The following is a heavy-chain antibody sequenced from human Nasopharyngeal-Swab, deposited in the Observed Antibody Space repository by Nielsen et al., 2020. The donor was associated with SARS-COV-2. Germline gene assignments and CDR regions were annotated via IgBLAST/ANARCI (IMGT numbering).Heavy chain of an antibody. CDR3: ARDTPYCSGGSCYSGPLLY. CDR2: IIPIFGTA. Sequence: SVKVSCKASGGTFSSYAISWVRQAPGQGLEWMGGIIPIFGTANYAQRFQGRVTITADESTSTAYMELSSLRSEDTAVYYCARDTPYCSGGSCYSGPLLYWGQGTLVTVSS. J-gene: IGHJ4*02. D-gene: IGHD2-15*01. V-gene: IGHV1-69*13. CDR1: GGTFSSYA.